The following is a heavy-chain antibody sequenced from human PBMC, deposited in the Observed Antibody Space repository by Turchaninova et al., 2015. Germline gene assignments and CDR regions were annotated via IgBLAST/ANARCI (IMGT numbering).Heavy chain of an antibody. CDR3: AHRAYYCTGGSCFSA. Sequence: QITLKESGPTLVKPTQTLTLTCTFSGFSLSTNGVGVGWIRQPPGKALEWLALIYWDDDKHYSPSLKSRLTITKDTYKNQVVLTMTNMDPVDTATYYCAHRAYYCTGGSCFSAWGQGTLVTVSS. J-gene: IGHJ5*02. CDR2: IYWDDDK. V-gene: IGHV2-5*02. CDR1: GFSLSTNGVG. D-gene: IGHD2-15*01.